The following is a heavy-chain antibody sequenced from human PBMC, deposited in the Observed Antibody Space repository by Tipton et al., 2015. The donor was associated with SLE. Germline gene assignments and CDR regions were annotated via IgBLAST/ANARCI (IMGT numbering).Heavy chain of an antibody. CDR1: GYSITYDHN. CDR3: ARLPLYGDYDY. J-gene: IGHJ4*02. CDR2: IHHSGKT. D-gene: IGHD4-17*01. V-gene: IGHV4-38-2*01. Sequence: TLSLTCAVSGYSITYDHNWGWIRQPPGKGLEWVGSIHHSGKTYYNPSLKSRVTMSVDTSKNHLSLNLSSVTAADTAVYYCARLPLYGDYDYWGQGTLVIVSS.